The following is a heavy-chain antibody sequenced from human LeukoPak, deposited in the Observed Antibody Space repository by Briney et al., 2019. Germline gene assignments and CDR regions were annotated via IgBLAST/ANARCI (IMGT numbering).Heavy chain of an antibody. CDR1: GFTFSSYS. CDR2: ISSSSSYI. J-gene: IGHJ4*02. D-gene: IGHD1-26*01. CDR3: AMESGTYSGTCFDY. Sequence: GGSLRLSCAASGFTFSSYSMNWVSQAPGKGLEWVSSISSSSSYIYYADSVKGRFTISRDNAKNSLYLQMNSLRAEDTAVYYCAMESGTYSGTCFDYWGQGTLVTVSS. V-gene: IGHV3-21*01.